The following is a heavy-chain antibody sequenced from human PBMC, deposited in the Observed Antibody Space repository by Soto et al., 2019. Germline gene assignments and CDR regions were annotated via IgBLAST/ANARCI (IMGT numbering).Heavy chain of an antibody. CDR1: GFTLSSYS. Sequence: QVQLVESGGGVAQPGRSLRLFCAASGFTLSSYSLHWVRQSPGKGLEWVAAISSDGTEKHYADSVKGRFTISIDNSKNTLTLQLNSLRTYDTAVYYCARMFGFSYGPANRGMDVWGQGTTVTVSS. J-gene: IGHJ6*02. V-gene: IGHV3-30*04. D-gene: IGHD5-18*01. CDR3: ARMFGFSYGPANRGMDV. CDR2: ISSDGTEK.